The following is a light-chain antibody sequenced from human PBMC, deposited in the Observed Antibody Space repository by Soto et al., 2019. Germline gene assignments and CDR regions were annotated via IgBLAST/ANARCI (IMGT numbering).Light chain of an antibody. J-gene: IGKJ2*01. CDR3: QQRSNWLMYT. Sequence: EIVMTQSPATLSVSPGERATLSCSASQSVSSNLAWYQQKPGQAPRLLIYGASTRATGIPARFSGSGSGTDFTLTISSLEPEDFAVYYCQQRSNWLMYTFGQGTKVDNK. V-gene: IGKV3-11*01. CDR1: QSVSSN. CDR2: GAS.